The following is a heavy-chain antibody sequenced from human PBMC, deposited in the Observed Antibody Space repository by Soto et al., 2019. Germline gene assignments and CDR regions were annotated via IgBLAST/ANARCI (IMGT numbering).Heavy chain of an antibody. J-gene: IGHJ6*02. CDR2: ISGSGGST. D-gene: IGHD3-3*01. CDR3: AKYDFWSGYRAS. V-gene: IGHV3-23*01. Sequence: LRLSCAASGFTFSSYAMSWVRQAPGKGLEWVSAISGSGGSTYYADSVKGRFTISRDNSKNTLYLQMNSLRAEDTAVYYCAKYDFWSGYRASWGPGTTVTVSS. CDR1: GFTFSSYA.